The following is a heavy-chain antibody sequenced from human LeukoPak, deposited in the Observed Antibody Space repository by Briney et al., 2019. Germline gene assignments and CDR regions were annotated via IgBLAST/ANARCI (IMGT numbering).Heavy chain of an antibody. J-gene: IGHJ4*02. CDR1: GFIFRNYA. CDR2: GSHDGRNK. D-gene: IGHD6-13*01. V-gene: IGHV3-30*18. Sequence: GGSLRLSCVASGFIFRNYAMHWVRQAPGRGLEWVAVGSHDGRNKIYGDSVKGRFTISRDNSKNTVYLQMDNLRPEDTAVYYCAKDRDSSTWSFFDFWGQGTLVTVSS. CDR3: AKDRDSSTWSFFDF.